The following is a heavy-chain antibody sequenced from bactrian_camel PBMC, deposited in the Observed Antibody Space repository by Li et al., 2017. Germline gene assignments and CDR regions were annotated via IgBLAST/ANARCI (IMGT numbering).Heavy chain of an antibody. V-gene: IGHV3S42*01. CDR2: ISTASFRT. J-gene: IGHJ4*01. CDR1: GFRFSDYP. D-gene: IGHD5*01. Sequence: EVQLVESGGGLVQPGGSLRLSCVASGFRFSDYPMTWVRQGPGKGLEWVSAISTASFRTVYADSVKGRFTVSRDNAANALYLELNGVRSEDTAIYFCQYGGIRGQGTQVTVS.